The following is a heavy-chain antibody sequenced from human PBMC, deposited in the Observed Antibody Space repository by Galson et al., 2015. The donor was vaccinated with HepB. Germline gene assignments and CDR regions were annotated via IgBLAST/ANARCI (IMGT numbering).Heavy chain of an antibody. CDR2: ITGNSEST. CDR3: VKDLGRLKHVRGY. D-gene: IGHD6-6*01. V-gene: IGHV3-21*04. Sequence: SLRLSCAASGFTFSFYTMHWVRQAPGRGLEWVSSITGNSESTHYADSVKGRFTISRDNADNLVYVEMNGLRAEDTALYYCVKDLGRLKHVRGYWGQGTLVSVSS. J-gene: IGHJ4*02. CDR1: GFTFSFYT.